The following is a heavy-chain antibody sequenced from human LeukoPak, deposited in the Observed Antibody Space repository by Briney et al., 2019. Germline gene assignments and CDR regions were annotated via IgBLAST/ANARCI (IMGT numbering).Heavy chain of an antibody. CDR1: GFTFSSYA. Sequence: GGSLRLSCAASGFTFSSYAMSWVRQAPGKGLEWVSAISGSGGSTYYADSVKGRFTISRDNSKNTLYLQMNSLRAEDTAVYYCANPPSRVVTPGEGYWGQGTLVTVSS. D-gene: IGHD4-23*01. CDR3: ANPPSRVVTPGEGY. CDR2: ISGSGGST. V-gene: IGHV3-23*01. J-gene: IGHJ4*02.